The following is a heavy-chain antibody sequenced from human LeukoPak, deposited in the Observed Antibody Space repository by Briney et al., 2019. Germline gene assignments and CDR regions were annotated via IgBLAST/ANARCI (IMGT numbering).Heavy chain of an antibody. CDR1: GYTFTSYY. D-gene: IGHD4-17*01. CDR3: ARVWPRGYGDS. CDR2: INPTGGST. Sequence: ASVKVSCKASGYTFTSYYMHWVRQAPGEGLEWMGIINPTGGSTSYAQKFQGRVTMTRDTSTSTVYMELSSLRSEDTAVYYCARVWPRGYGDSWGRGTLVTVSS. J-gene: IGHJ2*01. V-gene: IGHV1-46*01.